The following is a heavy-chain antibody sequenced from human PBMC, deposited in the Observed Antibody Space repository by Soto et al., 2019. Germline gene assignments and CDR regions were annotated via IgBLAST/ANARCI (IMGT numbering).Heavy chain of an antibody. J-gene: IGHJ4*02. CDR2: ISAYNGNT. CDR3: VIRYGDLDY. CDR1: DYTFTSYD. D-gene: IGHD4-17*01. Sequence: QVQLEQSGAEVKKPGASVKVSFKASDYTFTSYDISWVREAPGQGLEWMGWISAYNGNTNYAEKLQGRVTMTTDTSTSTAYMELRSLRSDDTAVYYCVIRYGDLDYWGQGTLVTVSS. V-gene: IGHV1-18*01.